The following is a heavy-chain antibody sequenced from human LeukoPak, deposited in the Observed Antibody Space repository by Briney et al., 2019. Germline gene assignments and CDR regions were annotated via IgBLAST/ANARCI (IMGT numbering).Heavy chain of an antibody. V-gene: IGHV1-2*02. D-gene: IGHD3-3*01. CDR2: INPNSGGT. Sequence: GTSLRLSCAASGFTFRSYGMHWVRQAPGQGLEWMGWINPNSGGTNYAQKFQGRVTMTRDTPISTAYMELSRLRSDDTAVYYCARECYDFWSGYYSYFRGSGMDVWGQGTTVTVSS. J-gene: IGHJ6*02. CDR3: ARECYDFWSGYYSYFRGSGMDV. CDR1: GFTFRSYG.